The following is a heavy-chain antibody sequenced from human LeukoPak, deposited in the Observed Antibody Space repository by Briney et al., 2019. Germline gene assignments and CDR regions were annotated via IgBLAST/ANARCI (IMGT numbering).Heavy chain of an antibody. CDR3: NGGYDFRGGTYYYGMDV. CDR1: GFIFSSYA. D-gene: IGHD5-12*01. Sequence: GGSLRLSCAASGFIFSSYAMSWVRQAPGEGLEYVSAISSNGGSTYYADSVKGRFTISRDNSKNTLYLQMSSLRAEDTAVYYCNGGYDFRGGTYYYGMDVWGQGTTVTVSS. CDR2: ISSNGGST. J-gene: IGHJ6*02. V-gene: IGHV3-64D*06.